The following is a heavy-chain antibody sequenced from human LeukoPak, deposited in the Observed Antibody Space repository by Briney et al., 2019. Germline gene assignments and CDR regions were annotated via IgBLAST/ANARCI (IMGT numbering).Heavy chain of an antibody. CDR1: GGSLCGYY. CDR3: ARGRVEVVVPGAALYYYYYYMDV. J-gene: IGHJ6*03. CDR2: INHSGST. V-gene: IGHV4-34*01. Sequence: PSETLSLTCAVYGGSLCGYYWSWIRHPPGKGLEWIGEINHSGSTNYNPSLKSRVTISVDTSKNQFSLKLSSVTAADTAVYYCARGRVEVVVPGAALYYYYYYMDVWGKGTTVTVSS. D-gene: IGHD2-2*01.